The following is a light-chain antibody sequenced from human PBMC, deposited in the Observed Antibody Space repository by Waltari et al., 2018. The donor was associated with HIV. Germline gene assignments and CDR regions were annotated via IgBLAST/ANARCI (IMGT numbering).Light chain of an antibody. CDR3: GTWDSSVSAGV. V-gene: IGLV1-51*01. J-gene: IGLJ3*02. CDR2: DNN. CDR1: PSHIGKNY. Sequence: QSVLTQPPSVSAAPGQKVPISCPGSPSHIGKNYVSCYQQIPETAPKLIIYDNNKRPSGIPDRFAGPKSGTSATLAITGLQTGDEADYFCGTWDSSVSAGVFGGGTKLTVL.